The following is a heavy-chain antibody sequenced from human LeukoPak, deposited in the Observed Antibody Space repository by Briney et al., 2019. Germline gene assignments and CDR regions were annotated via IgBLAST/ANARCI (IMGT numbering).Heavy chain of an antibody. V-gene: IGHV4-34*01. CDR2: INHSGST. J-gene: IGHJ4*02. CDR3: ARGSGRSGCTS. D-gene: IGHD3-3*01. CDR1: GGSFSGYY. Sequence: SESLSLTCAVYGGSFSGYYWSWIRQPPGKGLEWIGEINHSGSTNYNPSLKSRVTISVDTSKNQFSLKLSSVTAADTAVYYCARGSGRSGCTSWGQGTLVTVSS.